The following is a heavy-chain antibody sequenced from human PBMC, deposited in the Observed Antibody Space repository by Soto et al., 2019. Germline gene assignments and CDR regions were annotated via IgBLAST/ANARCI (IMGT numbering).Heavy chain of an antibody. Sequence: GESLQISCKGSGYSFAGYWITCVRQKPGKGLEWMGRIDPSDSQTYYSPSFRGHVTISVTKSITTVFLQWSRLRASDTAMYYCARRIYDSDTGPNFQYYFDSWGEGTPVTVSS. CDR3: ARRIYDSDTGPNFQYYFDS. CDR2: IDPSDSQT. CDR1: GYSFAGYW. D-gene: IGHD3-22*01. V-gene: IGHV5-10-1*01. J-gene: IGHJ4*02.